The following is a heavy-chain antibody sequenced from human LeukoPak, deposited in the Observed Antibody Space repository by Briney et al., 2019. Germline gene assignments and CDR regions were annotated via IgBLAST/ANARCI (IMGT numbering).Heavy chain of an antibody. D-gene: IGHD3-10*01. Sequence: SVKVSCKASGGTFSSYAISWVRQAPGQGLEWMGGIIPIFGTANYAQKFQGRVTITADESTSTAYMELSSLRSEDTAVYYCARGNYYGSGSYHTSDYWGQGTLVTVSS. CDR3: ARGNYYGSGSYHTSDY. CDR2: IIPIFGTA. CDR1: GGTFSSYA. J-gene: IGHJ4*02. V-gene: IGHV1-69*13.